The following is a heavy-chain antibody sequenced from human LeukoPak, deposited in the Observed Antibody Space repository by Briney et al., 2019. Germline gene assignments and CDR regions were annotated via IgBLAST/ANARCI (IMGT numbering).Heavy chain of an antibody. J-gene: IGHJ6*02. V-gene: IGHV4-59*08. CDR3: ARLSYGSGTYRVDV. Sequence: PSETLSLTCTVSGASISTYYWSWIRQPPGKGLEWIGYTYYSGSTNYNPALKSRVTISVDTSKNQFSLKLSSVTAADTAVYYCARLSYGSGTYRVDVWGQGTTVTVSS. CDR2: TYYSGST. CDR1: GASISTYY. D-gene: IGHD3-10*01.